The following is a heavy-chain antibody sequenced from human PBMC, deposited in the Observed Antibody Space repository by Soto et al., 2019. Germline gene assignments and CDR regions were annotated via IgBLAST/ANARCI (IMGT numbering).Heavy chain of an antibody. CDR2: IVPIFGTT. CDR3: ARVEAVAGLYNYHGLDV. CDR1: GGTFSNYA. J-gene: IGHJ6*02. D-gene: IGHD6-19*01. Sequence: QVQLVQSGAEVKKPGSSVKVSCKVSGGTFSNYAIDWVRLAPGHGLERMGGIVPIFGTTYYTQKFQGRAKIIADDSTTTAYLEMSSLRSEDTAIYYCARVEAVAGLYNYHGLDVWGQGTAVTVSS. V-gene: IGHV1-69*12.